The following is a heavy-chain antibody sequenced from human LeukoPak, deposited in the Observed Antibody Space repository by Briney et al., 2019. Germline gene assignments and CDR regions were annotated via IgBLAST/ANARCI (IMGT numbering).Heavy chain of an antibody. Sequence: GGSLRLSCAASGFTFSSYGMHWVRQAPGKGLEWVAVIWYDGSNKYHADSVKGRFTISRDNSKNTLYLQMNSLRAEDTAVYYCATATTSGWLLEWGQGTLVTVSS. CDR2: IWYDGSNK. J-gene: IGHJ4*02. V-gene: IGHV3-33*01. CDR1: GFTFSSYG. D-gene: IGHD6-19*01. CDR3: ATATTSGWLLE.